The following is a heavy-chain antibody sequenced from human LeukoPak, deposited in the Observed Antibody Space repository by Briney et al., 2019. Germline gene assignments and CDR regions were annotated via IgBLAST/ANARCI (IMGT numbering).Heavy chain of an antibody. CDR1: GGSISSSSYY. V-gene: IGHV4-39*01. J-gene: IGHJ3*02. D-gene: IGHD6-19*01. Sequence: KPSETLSLTCTASGGSISSSSYYWGWIRQPPGKGLEWIGSIYYSGSTYYNPSLKSRVTISVDTSKNQFSLKLSSVTAADTAVYYCARPIIAVAGNAFDIWGQGTMVTVSS. CDR2: IYYSGST. CDR3: ARPIIAVAGNAFDI.